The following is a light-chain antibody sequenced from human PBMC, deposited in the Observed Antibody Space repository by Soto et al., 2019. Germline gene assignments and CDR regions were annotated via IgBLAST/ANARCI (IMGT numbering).Light chain of an antibody. V-gene: IGKV3-20*01. J-gene: IGKJ2*01. Sequence: DILLTQSPDTLSLSPGERATLSCRASQSISSNYLAWYQQKPGQAPRLLIFGGSTRASGIPDKFSGGGSGSDFSITSSTLDPQDFAVYSCQQYGGSPRGTFGHETKVE. CDR1: QSISSNY. CDR2: GGS. CDR3: QQYGGSPRGT.